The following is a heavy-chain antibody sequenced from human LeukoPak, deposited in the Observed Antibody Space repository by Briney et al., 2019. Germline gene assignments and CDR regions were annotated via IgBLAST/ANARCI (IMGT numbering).Heavy chain of an antibody. CDR2: ISSSGSST. D-gene: IGHD1-26*01. J-gene: IGHJ4*02. Sequence: GGSLRLSCATSGFTFSNYEMSWVRQTPGKGLEWVSYISSSGSSTYYADSVKGRFTISRDNAKSSLWLQMDIRTAGETAVYYFAQDDGSQLDYWGPGTLVTASS. CDR3: AQDDGSQLDY. CDR1: GFTFSNYE. V-gene: IGHV3-48*03.